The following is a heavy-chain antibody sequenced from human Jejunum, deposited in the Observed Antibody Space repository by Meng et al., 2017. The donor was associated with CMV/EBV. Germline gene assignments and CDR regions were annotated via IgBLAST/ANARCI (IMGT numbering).Heavy chain of an antibody. Sequence: CAASGFTFSAYSFNWVRHAPGKGLEWVASIPSTSSSPYYADSMKDRFTISRDNANNSVYLQMNSLRVEDTAVYYCARRTGNYYQLFDFWGQGTLVTVSS. CDR3: ARRTGNYYQLFDF. CDR1: GFTFSAYS. CDR2: IPSTSSSP. V-gene: IGHV3-21*04. D-gene: IGHD3-22*01. J-gene: IGHJ4*02.